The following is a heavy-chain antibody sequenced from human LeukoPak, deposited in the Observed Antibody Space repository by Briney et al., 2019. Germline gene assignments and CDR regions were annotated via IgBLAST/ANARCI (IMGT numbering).Heavy chain of an antibody. CDR2: MNPNSGNT. V-gene: IGHV1-8*01. Sequence: ASVKVSCKASGYTFTSYDINWVRQATGQGLEWMGWMNPNSGNTGYAQKFQGRVTMTRNTSISTAYMELSSLRSEDTAVYYCARVGSPYYDFWSGYYNFDYWGQGTLVTVSS. J-gene: IGHJ4*02. CDR1: GYTFTSYD. D-gene: IGHD3-3*01. CDR3: ARVGSPYYDFWSGYYNFDY.